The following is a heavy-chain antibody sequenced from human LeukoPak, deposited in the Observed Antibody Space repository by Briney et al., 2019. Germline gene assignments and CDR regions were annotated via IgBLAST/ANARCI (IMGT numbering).Heavy chain of an antibody. Sequence: SETLSLTCTVSGGSISSYYWSWIRQPPGKGLEWIGYIYYSGSTNYNPSLKSRVTISVDTSKNQFSLKLSSVTAADTAVYYCARLAQGGFTYYFDYWGQGTLVTVSS. J-gene: IGHJ4*02. CDR1: GGSISSYY. V-gene: IGHV4-59*08. D-gene: IGHD3-16*01. CDR3: ARLAQGGFTYYFDY. CDR2: IYYSGST.